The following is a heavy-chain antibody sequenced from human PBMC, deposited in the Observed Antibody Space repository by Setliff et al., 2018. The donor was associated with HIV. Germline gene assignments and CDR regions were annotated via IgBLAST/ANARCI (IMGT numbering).Heavy chain of an antibody. CDR2: IYYRGST. CDR1: GGSIRSSSYY. J-gene: IGHJ6*03. D-gene: IGHD1-26*01. Sequence: SETLSLTCNVSGGSIRSSSYYWGWIRQPPGKGLEWIGTIYYRGSTYYNPSLKSRVTISVDTSKNQFSLKLSSVTAADTAVYYCARIVRWELVATSTFFYYYMDVWGKGTTVTVSS. V-gene: IGHV4-39*01. CDR3: ARIVRWELVATSTFFYYYMDV.